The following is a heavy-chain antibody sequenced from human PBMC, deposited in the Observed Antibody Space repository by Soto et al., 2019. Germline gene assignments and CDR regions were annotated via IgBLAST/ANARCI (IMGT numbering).Heavy chain of an antibody. V-gene: IGHV1-69*13. CDR2: IIPIFGTA. J-gene: IGHJ4*02. Sequence: ASVKVSCKASGGTFSSYAISWVRQAPGQGLEWMGGIIPIFGTANYAQKFQGRVTITADESTSTAYMELSSLRSEDTAVYYCARPRRIDYYDSSGYFDYWGQGTLVTVSS. CDR3: ARPRRIDYYDSSGYFDY. CDR1: GGTFSSYA. D-gene: IGHD3-22*01.